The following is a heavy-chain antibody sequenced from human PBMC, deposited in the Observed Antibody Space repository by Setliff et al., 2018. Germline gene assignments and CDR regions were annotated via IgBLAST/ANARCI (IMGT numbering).Heavy chain of an antibody. CDR2: ISAYSDDT. Sequence: GASVKVSCKASGHTFITFGISWLRQAPGQGLEWMGWISAYSDDTKYAEKFQGRVTMTMDTSTGTAYMELRSLRSDDTAVYICAYDSSGYYPGYWGQGTLVTVSS. J-gene: IGHJ4*02. CDR1: GHTFITFG. V-gene: IGHV1-18*01. CDR3: AYDSSGYYPGY. D-gene: IGHD3-22*01.